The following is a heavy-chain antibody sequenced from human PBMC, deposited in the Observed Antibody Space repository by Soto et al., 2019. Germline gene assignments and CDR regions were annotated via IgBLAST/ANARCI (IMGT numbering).Heavy chain of an antibody. D-gene: IGHD1-26*01. Sequence: SETLSLTCTISGGSISVYYWSWIRQPPGQALEWIGYIYDSGSPYYNPSLRSRVIISADTSKNQISLKLTSATAADTAVYYCAGGVGSSPPRYWGRGTLVTVSS. CDR1: GGSISVYY. CDR3: AGGVGSSPPRY. CDR2: IYDSGSP. J-gene: IGHJ4*02. V-gene: IGHV4-59*01.